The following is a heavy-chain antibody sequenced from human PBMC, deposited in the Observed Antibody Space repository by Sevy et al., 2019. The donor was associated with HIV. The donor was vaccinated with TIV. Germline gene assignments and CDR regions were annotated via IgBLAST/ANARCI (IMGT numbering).Heavy chain of an antibody. Sequence: GGSLRLSCVVSGFTFTTSGMHWGRQAPGKGLEWVAVISYHGRDKFYADSVKGRFTISRDNSDNILYLHMNSLRSEDTAVYYCAKDFTGYNGMDVWGQGTMVTVSS. CDR1: GFTFTTSG. J-gene: IGHJ6*02. D-gene: IGHD3-9*01. V-gene: IGHV3-30*18. CDR2: ISYHGRDK. CDR3: AKDFTGYNGMDV.